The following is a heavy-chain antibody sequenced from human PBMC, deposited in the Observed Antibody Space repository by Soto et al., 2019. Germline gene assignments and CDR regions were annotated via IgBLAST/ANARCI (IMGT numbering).Heavy chain of an antibody. J-gene: IGHJ1*01. CDR1: GGSISSSSYY. CDR2: IYYSGST. Sequence: SETLSLTCTVSGGSISSSSYYWGWIRQPPGRGLEWIGSIYYSGSTYYNPSLKSRVTISVDTSKNQFSLKLSSVTAADTAVYYCARLYDYYDSSGYGYFQHWGQGTLVTVSS. V-gene: IGHV4-39*01. CDR3: ARLYDYYDSSGYGYFQH. D-gene: IGHD3-22*01.